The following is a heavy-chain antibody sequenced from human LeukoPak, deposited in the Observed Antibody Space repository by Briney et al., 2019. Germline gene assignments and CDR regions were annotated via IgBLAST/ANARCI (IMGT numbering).Heavy chain of an antibody. CDR3: ARMVVNSERYLDY. Sequence: GGSLTLSCAASGLTFSNEYMTWIRHAPGKGMEWVSYVSGTSIYTNYADSVKGRFTISRDNAKNSLWLQMNSLRAEDTAVYYCARMVVNSERYLDYWGQGTLVTVSS. J-gene: IGHJ4*02. CDR1: GLTFSNEY. D-gene: IGHD1-26*01. V-gene: IGHV3-11*03. CDR2: VSGTSIYT.